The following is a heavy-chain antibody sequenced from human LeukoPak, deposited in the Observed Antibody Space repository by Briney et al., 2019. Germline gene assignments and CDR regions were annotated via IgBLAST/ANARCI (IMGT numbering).Heavy chain of an antibody. CDR2: IYTSGST. Sequence: PSETLSLTCTVSGGSISSYYWSWIRQPAGKGLEWIGRIYTSGSTNYNPSLKSRVTMSVDTSKNQFSLKLSSVTAADTAVYYCARGPMVRGVIILYYFDYWGQGTLVTVSS. J-gene: IGHJ4*02. V-gene: IGHV4-4*07. CDR3: ARGPMVRGVIILYYFDY. CDR1: GGSISSYY. D-gene: IGHD3-10*01.